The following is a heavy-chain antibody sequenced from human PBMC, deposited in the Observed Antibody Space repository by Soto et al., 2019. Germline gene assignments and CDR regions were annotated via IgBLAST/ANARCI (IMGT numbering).Heavy chain of an antibody. D-gene: IGHD3-22*01. CDR2: ISSSDSII. CDR3: ARDLGYYDSSGYFDY. V-gene: IGHV3-11*01. Sequence: LRLSCAAPGFTFSDYYMSWIRQAPGKGLEWVSYISSSDSIIYYADSVKGQFTISRDNAKNSLYLQMNSLRAEDTAVYYCARDLGYYDSSGYFDYWGQGTLVTVSS. CDR1: GFTFSDYY. J-gene: IGHJ4*02.